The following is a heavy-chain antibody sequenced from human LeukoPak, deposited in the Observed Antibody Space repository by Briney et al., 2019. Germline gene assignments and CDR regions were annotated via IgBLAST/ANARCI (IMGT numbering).Heavy chain of an antibody. D-gene: IGHD3-16*01. J-gene: IGHJ6*02. CDR3: ARLWGLYYYGMDV. Sequence: GGSLRLSCAASGFTVSSNYMSWVRQAPGRGLEWVSVIYSGGSTYYADSVKGRFTISRDNSKNTLYLQMNSLRAEDTAVYYCARLWGLYYYGMDVWGQGTTVTVSS. CDR2: IYSGGST. CDR1: GFTVSSNY. V-gene: IGHV3-53*01.